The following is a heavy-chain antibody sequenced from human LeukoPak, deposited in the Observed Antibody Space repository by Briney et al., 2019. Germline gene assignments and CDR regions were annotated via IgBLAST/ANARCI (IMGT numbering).Heavy chain of an antibody. CDR3: AKDRPKYYYDSSGYYNDY. J-gene: IGHJ4*02. D-gene: IGHD3-22*01. V-gene: IGHV3-23*01. CDR2: ISGSGGST. Sequence: GGSLRLSCAVSGFTFDDYAMHWVRQAPGKGLEWVSAISGSGGSTYYADSVKGRFTISRDNSKNTLYLQMNSLRAEDTAVYYCAKDRPKYYYDSSGYYNDYWGQGTLVTVSS. CDR1: GFTFDDYA.